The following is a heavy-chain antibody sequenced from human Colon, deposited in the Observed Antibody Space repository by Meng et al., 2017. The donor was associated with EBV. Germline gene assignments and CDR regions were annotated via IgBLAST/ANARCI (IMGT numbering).Heavy chain of an antibody. CDR2: ISSTGTTI. CDR1: AFTFSDYQ. V-gene: IGHV3-11*01. CDR3: ARDHVGSYGGNSGPY. J-gene: IGHJ4*02. Sequence: QVQLVESGGGVVKPGGPXXXXCPASAFTFSDYQMSWIRQAPGKGLEWVSYISSTGTTIYYADSVKGRFTISRDNAKKSLYLQMNSLRAEDTAVYYCARDHVGSYGGNSGPYWGQGILVTVSS. D-gene: IGHD4-23*01.